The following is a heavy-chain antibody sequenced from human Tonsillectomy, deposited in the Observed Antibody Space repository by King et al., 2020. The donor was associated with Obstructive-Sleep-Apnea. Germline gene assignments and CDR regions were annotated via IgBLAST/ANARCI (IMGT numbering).Heavy chain of an antibody. V-gene: IGHV3-9*01. CDR1: GFTFDDYA. J-gene: IGHJ4*02. CDR2: ISWNSGSI. Sequence: VQLVESGGGLVQPGRSLRLSCAASGFTFDDYAMHWFRQAPGKGLEWVSGISWNSGSIGYADSVKGRFTISRDNAKNSLYLQMNSLRAEDTALYYCAKGNYGDYESSFDYWGQGTLVTVSS. CDR3: AKGNYGDYESSFDY. D-gene: IGHD4-17*01.